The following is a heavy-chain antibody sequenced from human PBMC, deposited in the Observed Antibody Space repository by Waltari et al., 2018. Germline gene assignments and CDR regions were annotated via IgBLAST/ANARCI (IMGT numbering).Heavy chain of an antibody. CDR2: IYYSGST. V-gene: IGHV4-30-4*08. CDR3: ARGGGPYYYYYYMDV. CDR1: GGSISSGDYY. Sequence: QVQLQESGPGLVKPSQTLSLTCTVSGGSISSGDYYWSWIRQPPGKGLEWIGYIYYSGSTYYNPSLKSRVTISVDTSKNQFSLKLSSVTAADTAVYYCARGGGPYYYYYYMDVWGKGTTVTISS. D-gene: IGHD3-16*01. J-gene: IGHJ6*03.